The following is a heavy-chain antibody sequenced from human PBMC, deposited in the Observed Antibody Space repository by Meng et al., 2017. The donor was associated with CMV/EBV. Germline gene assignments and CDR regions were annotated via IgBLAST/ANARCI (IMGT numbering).Heavy chain of an antibody. CDR1: GGSISSGDYY. CDR2: IYYSGST. V-gene: IGHV4-30-4*08. D-gene: IGHD2-21*02. CDR3: AREGDNAFDY. Sequence: GPGLVKPSTALSLTCTFFGGSISSGDYYWSWIRQPPGKGLEWIGYIYYSGSTYYNPSLKSRVTISVDTSKNQFSLKLSSVTAADTAVYYCAREGDNAFDYWGQGTLVTVSS. J-gene: IGHJ4*02.